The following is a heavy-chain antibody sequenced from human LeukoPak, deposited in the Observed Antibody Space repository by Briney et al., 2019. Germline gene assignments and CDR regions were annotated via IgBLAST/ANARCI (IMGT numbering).Heavy chain of an antibody. CDR3: ARDYLEGYDILTNPYY. Sequence: ASVKVSCKASGYTFTSYAMNWVRQVPGQGLEWMGWINTNTGNPTYAQGFTGRFVFSLDTSVSTAYLQISSLKAEDTAVYYCARDYLEGYDILTNPYYWGQGTLVTVSS. CDR2: INTNTGNP. V-gene: IGHV7-4-1*02. CDR1: GYTFTSYA. D-gene: IGHD3-9*01. J-gene: IGHJ4*02.